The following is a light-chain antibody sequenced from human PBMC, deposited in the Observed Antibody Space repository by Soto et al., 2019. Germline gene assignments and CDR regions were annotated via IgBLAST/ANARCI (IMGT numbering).Light chain of an antibody. V-gene: IGKV3-15*01. J-gene: IGKJ1*01. CDR1: QSVGSN. CDR2: GAS. CDR3: QQYNNWPTWT. Sequence: EIVMTQSPATLSVSPGERVTLSCRARQSVGSNLAWYQQKPGQAPRLLIYGASTRATGIPARFSGSGSETEFTLTISGLQAEDSAVYFCQQYNNWPTWTFGQGTKV.